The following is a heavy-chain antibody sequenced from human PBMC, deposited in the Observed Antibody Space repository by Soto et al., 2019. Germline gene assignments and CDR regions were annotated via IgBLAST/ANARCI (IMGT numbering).Heavy chain of an antibody. CDR2: IYPNDSDT. J-gene: IGHJ3*01. D-gene: IGHD6-19*01. Sequence: PGESLKISCNGSGYTFPNYWIGWVRQMPGKGLDWMGMIYPNDSDTRYSPSFQGQVTISTDKSITTAYLQWSSLKASDTAMYYCAAGYTTGLDAFDVWGQGTMVTVSS. V-gene: IGHV5-51*01. CDR3: AAGYTTGLDAFDV. CDR1: GYTFPNYW.